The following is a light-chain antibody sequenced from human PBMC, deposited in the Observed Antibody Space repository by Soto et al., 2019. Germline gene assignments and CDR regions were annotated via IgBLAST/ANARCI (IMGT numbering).Light chain of an antibody. CDR3: QQRSNWPLT. V-gene: IGKV3-11*01. CDR1: QSVSSY. Sequence: EIVLTQSPATLSLSPGERATLSCSASQSVSSYLAWYQQKPGQSPRLLIYDASNRATGIPARFSGSGSGTDFTLTISSLEPEDLAVYYCQQRSNWPLTFGGGPKVEIK. J-gene: IGKJ4*01. CDR2: DAS.